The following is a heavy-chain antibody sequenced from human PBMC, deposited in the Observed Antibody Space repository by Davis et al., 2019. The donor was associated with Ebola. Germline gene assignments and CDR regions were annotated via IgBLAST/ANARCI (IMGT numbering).Heavy chain of an antibody. D-gene: IGHD3-16*01. V-gene: IGHV4-59*11. J-gene: IGHJ4*02. CDR3: AERGGSV. CDR2: IYYSGST. Sequence: PSETLSLTCTVSGVSINTHYWSWIRQPPGKGLEWIGSIYYSGSTNYNPSLKSRVTISVDTSKNQFSLKLSSVTAADTAAYYCAERGGSVWGQGTLVTVSS. CDR1: GVSINTHY.